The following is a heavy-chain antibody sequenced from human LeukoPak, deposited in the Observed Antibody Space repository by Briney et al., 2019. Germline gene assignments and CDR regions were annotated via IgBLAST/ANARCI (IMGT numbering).Heavy chain of an antibody. CDR3: AKDIYYDSSGYLDY. CDR2: ISWNSGSI. V-gene: IGHV3-9*01. J-gene: IGHJ4*02. CDR1: GLTFDDYA. Sequence: GRSLRLSCAASGLTFDDYAMHWVRQAPGKGLEWVSGISWNSGSIGYADSVKGRFTISRDNAKNSLYLQMNSLRAEDTALYYCAKDIYYDSSGYLDYWGQGTLVTVSS. D-gene: IGHD3-22*01.